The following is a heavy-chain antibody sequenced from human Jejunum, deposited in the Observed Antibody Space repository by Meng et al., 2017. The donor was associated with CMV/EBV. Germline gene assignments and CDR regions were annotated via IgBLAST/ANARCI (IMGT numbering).Heavy chain of an antibody. CDR3: ATEPGYSRGWYTEY. CDR1: TFSGDA. D-gene: IGHD6-19*01. CDR2: TSNDGDDK. Sequence: TFSGDAMCAGRQAPGKGLERVAATSNDGDDKANADCVKERLTITRKNSKNTLYLQMRSRRADDTADYYWATEPGYSRGWYTEYWGPGTLVTVSS. V-gene: IGHV3-30-3*01. J-gene: IGHJ4*02.